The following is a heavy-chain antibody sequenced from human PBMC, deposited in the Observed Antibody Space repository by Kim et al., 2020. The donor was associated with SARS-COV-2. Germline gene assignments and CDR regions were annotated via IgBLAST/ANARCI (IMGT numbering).Heavy chain of an antibody. Sequence: ASVKVSCKSSGYTFTSYAMNWVRQAPGQGLEWMGWINTNTGNPTYAQGFTGRFVLSLDTSVSTAYLQISSLKAEDTAVYYCARDHSSSWFIYYYYYMDVWGKGTTVTVSS. V-gene: IGHV7-4-1*02. CDR1: GYTFTSYA. J-gene: IGHJ6*03. CDR3: ARDHSSSWFIYYYYYMDV. D-gene: IGHD6-13*01. CDR2: INTNTGNP.